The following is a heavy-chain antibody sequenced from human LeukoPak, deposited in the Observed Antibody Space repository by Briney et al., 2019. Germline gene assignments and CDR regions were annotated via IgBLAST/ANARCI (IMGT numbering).Heavy chain of an antibody. CDR2: ISYDGSNK. CDR3: ATCQAFDI. CDR1: GFTFSSYA. V-gene: IGHV3-30-3*01. J-gene: IGHJ3*02. Sequence: PGGSLRLSCAASGFTFSSYAMHWVRQAPGKGLEWVAVISYDGSNKYYADSVKGRFTISRDNSKNTLYLQMNSLRAEDTAVYYCATCQAFDIWGQGTMVTVSS.